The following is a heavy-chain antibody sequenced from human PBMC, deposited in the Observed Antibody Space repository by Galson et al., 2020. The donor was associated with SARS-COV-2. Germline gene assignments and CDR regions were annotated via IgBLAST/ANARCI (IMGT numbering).Heavy chain of an antibody. V-gene: IGHV3-7*01. Sequence: GGSLRLSCAASGFSFSSYWMTWARQAPGKGLEWVANIKQDGSDKYYMDSVKGRFTISRDDAKNSLYLQMDSLRVEDTAVYYCARDKILDYWGQGTLVTVSS. J-gene: IGHJ4*02. CDR2: IKQDGSDK. CDR3: ARDKILDY. CDR1: GFSFSSYW.